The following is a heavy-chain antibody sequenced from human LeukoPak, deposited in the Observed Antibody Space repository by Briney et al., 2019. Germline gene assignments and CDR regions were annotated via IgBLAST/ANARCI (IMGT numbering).Heavy chain of an antibody. V-gene: IGHV3-30-3*01. CDR3: ARDECCRSSSAGAFDI. Sequence: GGSLRLSCAASGFTFSSYAMHWVRQAPGKGLEWVAVISYDGSNKYYADSVKGRFTISRDNSKNTLYLQMNSLRAEDTAVYYCARDECCRSSSAGAFDIWGQGTMVTVSS. D-gene: IGHD6-6*01. J-gene: IGHJ3*02. CDR1: GFTFSSYA. CDR2: ISYDGSNK.